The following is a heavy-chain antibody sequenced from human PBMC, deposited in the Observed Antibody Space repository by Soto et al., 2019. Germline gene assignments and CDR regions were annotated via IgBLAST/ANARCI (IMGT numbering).Heavy chain of an antibody. D-gene: IGHD3-10*01. Sequence: GGSLRLSCAASGFTFSSYSMNWVRQAQGPGLEWVSYISSSSSTIYYADSVKGRFTISRDNAKNSLYLQMNSLRDEDTAVYYCARGNLLLCFGESLDVWGQGTMVTVSS. CDR3: ARGNLLLCFGESLDV. CDR1: GFTFSSYS. V-gene: IGHV3-48*02. CDR2: ISSSSSTI. J-gene: IGHJ6*02.